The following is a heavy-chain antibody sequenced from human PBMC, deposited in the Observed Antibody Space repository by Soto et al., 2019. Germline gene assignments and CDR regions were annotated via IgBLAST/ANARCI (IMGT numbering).Heavy chain of an antibody. CDR3: ARGRLEILGTTNYYYGLDV. D-gene: IGHD1-1*01. V-gene: IGHV4-31*03. CDR2: IYFTGTT. CDR1: GGSIRSAAYF. Sequence: QVQLHESGPGLVKPSQTLSLTCTVSGGSIRSAAYFWSWIRQHPGKGLEWLGYIYFTGTTHYNPSLHSRLTLSIDTSKDQFSLKMTSVAAVDTAVYYCARGRLEILGTTNYYYGLDVWGQGTAVTVSS. J-gene: IGHJ6*02.